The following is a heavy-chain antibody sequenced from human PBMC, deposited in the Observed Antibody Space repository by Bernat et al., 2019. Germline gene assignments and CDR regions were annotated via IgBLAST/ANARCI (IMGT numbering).Heavy chain of an antibody. V-gene: IGHV3-23*01. CDR2: ISGSGGSP. Sequence: EVQLLESGGGLVQPGGSLRLSCAASGFTFSNYAMSWVRQAPGKGLEWVSVISGSGGSPYYADSVKGRFTISRDNSKNTLYLQMNSLRAEDTAVYYCAKAWYSSSWYYFDYWGQGTLVTVS. D-gene: IGHD6-13*01. CDR3: AKAWYSSSWYYFDY. J-gene: IGHJ4*02. CDR1: GFTFSNYA.